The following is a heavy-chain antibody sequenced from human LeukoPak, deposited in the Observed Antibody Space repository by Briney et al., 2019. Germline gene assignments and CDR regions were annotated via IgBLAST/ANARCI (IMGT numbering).Heavy chain of an antibody. CDR1: GYTFTSYG. V-gene: IGHV7-4-1*02. D-gene: IGHD1-26*01. CDR2: INTNTGNP. J-gene: IGHJ4*02. Sequence: GASVKVSCKASGYTFTSYGISWVRQAPGQGLEWMGWINTNTGNPTYAQGFTGRFVFSLDTSVSTAYLQISSLKAEDTAVYYCARGEGTRVGATTGSLNWGQGTLVTVSS. CDR3: ARGEGTRVGATTGSLN.